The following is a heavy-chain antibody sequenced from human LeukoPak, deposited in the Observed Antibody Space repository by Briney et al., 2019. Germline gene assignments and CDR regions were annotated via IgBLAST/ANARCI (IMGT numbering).Heavy chain of an antibody. CDR3: TRRAWDLGNDASDI. CDR1: GGSISGRSYY. J-gene: IGHJ3*02. V-gene: IGHV4-39*02. CDR2: LYYTGTT. Sequence: SETLSLTCTVSGGSISGRSYYWGWIRQPPGGGLEWIGSLYYTGTTYYNPSLKSRVSISVDTSKIHFSVRLTSVTAADTAIYYCTRRAWDLGNDASDIWGQGTMVTVPS. D-gene: IGHD1-26*01.